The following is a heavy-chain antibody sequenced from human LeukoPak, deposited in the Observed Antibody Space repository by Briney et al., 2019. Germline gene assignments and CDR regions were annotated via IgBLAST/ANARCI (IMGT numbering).Heavy chain of an antibody. V-gene: IGHV3-21*01. J-gene: IGHJ6*03. CDR2: ITSGDFV. CDR3: ARRAVLGYYYIDV. CDR1: GFTFSAYS. Sequence: PGGSLRLSCAVSGFTFSAYSMNWVRQAPGKGLEWVSSITSGDFVYFADSLKGRFTISRDNAKNSLYLQMNGLRAEDTAVYYCARRAVLGYYYIDVWGKGTTVTVSS.